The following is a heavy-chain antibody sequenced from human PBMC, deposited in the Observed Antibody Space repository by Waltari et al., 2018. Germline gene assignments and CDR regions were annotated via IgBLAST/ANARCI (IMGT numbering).Heavy chain of an antibody. D-gene: IGHD6-6*01. CDR2: IYYSGST. CDR1: GGSISSSSYY. Sequence: QLQLQESGPGLVTPSETLSLTCTVPGGSISSSSYYWGWIRQPPGKGLEWIGSIYYSGSTYYNPSLKSRVTISVDTSKNQFSLKLSSVTAADTAVYYCASLGSSGDWGQGTLVTVSS. V-gene: IGHV4-39*07. J-gene: IGHJ4*02. CDR3: ASLGSSGD.